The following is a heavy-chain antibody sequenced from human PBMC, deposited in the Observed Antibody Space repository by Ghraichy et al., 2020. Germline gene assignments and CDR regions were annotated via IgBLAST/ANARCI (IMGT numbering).Heavy chain of an antibody. Sequence: GGSLRLSCAASGFTFSSYAMSWVRQAPGKGLEWVSAISGSGGSTYYADSVKGRFTISRDNSKNTLYLQMNSLRAEDTAVYYCAKDFYDYVWGSYRAATFDYWGQGTLVTVSS. V-gene: IGHV3-23*01. CDR3: AKDFYDYVWGSYRAATFDY. CDR1: GFTFSSYA. J-gene: IGHJ4*02. CDR2: ISGSGGST. D-gene: IGHD3-16*02.